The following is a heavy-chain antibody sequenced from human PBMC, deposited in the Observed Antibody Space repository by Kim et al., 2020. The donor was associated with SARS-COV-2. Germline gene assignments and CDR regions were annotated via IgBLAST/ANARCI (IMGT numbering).Heavy chain of an antibody. CDR1: GFTVSRNY. D-gene: IGHD6-13*01. Sequence: GGSLSLSCAASGFTVSRNYMSWVRQAPGKGLEWVSVIYSGGSTYYADSVKGRFTISRDNSKNTLYLQMNSLRAEDTAVYYCARGLVGSSGGYGMDVWGPGTTVTVSS. V-gene: IGHV3-53*01. CDR2: IYSGGST. J-gene: IGHJ6*02. CDR3: ARGLVGSSGGYGMDV.